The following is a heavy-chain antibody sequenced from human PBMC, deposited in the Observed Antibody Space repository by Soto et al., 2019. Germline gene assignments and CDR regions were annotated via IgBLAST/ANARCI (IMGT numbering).Heavy chain of an antibody. CDR3: ARNPYGDYEYYFDY. V-gene: IGHV3-48*03. J-gene: IGHJ4*02. CDR2: ISSSGSTI. Sequence: PGGSLRLSCAASGFTFSSYEMNWVRQAPGKGLEWVSYISSSGSTIYYADSVKGRFTISRDNAKNSLYLQMNSLRAEDTAVYYCARNPYGDYEYYFDYWGQGTLVTVSS. CDR1: GFTFSSYE. D-gene: IGHD4-17*01.